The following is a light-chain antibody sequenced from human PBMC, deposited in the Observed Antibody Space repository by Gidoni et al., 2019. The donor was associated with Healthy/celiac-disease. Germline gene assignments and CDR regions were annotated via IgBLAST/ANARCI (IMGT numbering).Light chain of an antibody. V-gene: IGKV3-11*01. Sequence: ESVLTQSPATLSLSPGERATLSCRASQSVSSYLAWYQQKPGQAPRLLIYDASNRATGIPARFSGSGSVTDFTLTISSLEPEDFAVYYCQQRSNWTFGQGTKVEIK. CDR3: QQRSNWT. CDR2: DAS. CDR1: QSVSSY. J-gene: IGKJ1*01.